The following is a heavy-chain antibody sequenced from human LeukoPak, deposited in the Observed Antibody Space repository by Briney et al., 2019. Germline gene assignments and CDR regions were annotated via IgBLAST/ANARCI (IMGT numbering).Heavy chain of an antibody. CDR1: RFPPRKYA. J-gene: IGHJ4*02. D-gene: IGHD3-3*02. CDR2: ISGSGGSK. CDR3: AKEPEPFLEWHFDN. V-gene: IGHV3-23*01. Sequence: PGGSLRLSCVGSRFPPRKYAMSWVRQAPGKGLEWVSRISGSGGSKYYADSVRGRFTISRDNSKDTPFQQMSSLRADATVKYYCAKEPEPFLEWHFDNWGQGTLVIVSS.